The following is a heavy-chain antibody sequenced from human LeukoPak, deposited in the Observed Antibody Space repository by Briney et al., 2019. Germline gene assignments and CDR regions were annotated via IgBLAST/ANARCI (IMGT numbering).Heavy chain of an antibody. CDR1: GFTFSDYN. CDR3: AKDGYDYGQFDY. D-gene: IGHD5-18*01. Sequence: GGSLRLSCAASGFTFSDYNMHWVRQAPGKGLDWVALMSPDGNKKYYADSVKGRFTISRDNPKNTLYLQMNSLRAEDTAVYYCAKDGYDYGQFDYWGQGTLVTVSS. J-gene: IGHJ4*02. V-gene: IGHV3-30-3*01. CDR2: MSPDGNKK.